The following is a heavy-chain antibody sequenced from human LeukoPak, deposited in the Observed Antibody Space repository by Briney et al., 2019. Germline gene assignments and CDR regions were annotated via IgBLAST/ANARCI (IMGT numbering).Heavy chain of an antibody. CDR3: AKRTSDSSSWYNYYYYGMDV. Sequence: PGGSLRLSCAASGFTFSSYAMSWVRQAPGKGLEWVSAISGSGGSTYYADSVKGRFTISRDKSKNTLYLQMSSLRAEDTAVYYCAKRTSDSSSWYNYYYYGMDVWGQGTTVTVSS. CDR1: GFTFSSYA. D-gene: IGHD6-13*01. CDR2: ISGSGGST. J-gene: IGHJ6*02. V-gene: IGHV3-23*01.